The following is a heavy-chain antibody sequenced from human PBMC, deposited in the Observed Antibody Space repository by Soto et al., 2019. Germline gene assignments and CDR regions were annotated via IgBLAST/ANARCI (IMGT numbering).Heavy chain of an antibody. CDR2: INPNSGGT. V-gene: IGHV1-2*02. J-gene: IGHJ4*02. CDR1: GYTFTGYY. CDR3: ARGNYDSSGYDFDY. Sequence: ASVKVSCKASGYTFTGYYMHWVRQAPGQGLEWMGWINPNSGGTNYAQKFQGRVTMTRDTSISTAYMELSRLRSEDTAVYYCARGNYDSSGYDFDYWGQGTLVTVSS. D-gene: IGHD3-22*01.